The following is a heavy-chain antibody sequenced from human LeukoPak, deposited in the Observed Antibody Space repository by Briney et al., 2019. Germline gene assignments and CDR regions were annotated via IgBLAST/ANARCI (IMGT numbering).Heavy chain of an antibody. D-gene: IGHD3-3*01. J-gene: IGHJ5*02. V-gene: IGHV4-59*01. CDR3: ARGYEVETYYDFWSGYPNWFDP. CDR2: IYYSGST. CDR1: GGSISSCY. Sequence: SETLSLTCTVSGGSISSCYWSWIRQPPGKGLEWIGYIYYSGSTNYNPSLKSRVTISVDTSKNQFSLKLSSVTAADTAVYYCARGYEVETYYDFWSGYPNWFDPWGQGTLVTVSS.